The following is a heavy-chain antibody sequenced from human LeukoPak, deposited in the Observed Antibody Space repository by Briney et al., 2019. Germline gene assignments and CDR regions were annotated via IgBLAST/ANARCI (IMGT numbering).Heavy chain of an antibody. CDR3: ARGTLKAAATDFDY. Sequence: GGSLRLSCAASGFTFSSYNMNWVRQAPGKGLEWISYIASSSSTIYYADSVKGRFTISRDNAKNSLYLQMNSLRAEDTALYYCARGTLKAAATDFDYWGQGTLVTVSS. V-gene: IGHV3-48*04. CDR1: GFTFSSYN. J-gene: IGHJ4*02. CDR2: IASSSSTI. D-gene: IGHD6-13*01.